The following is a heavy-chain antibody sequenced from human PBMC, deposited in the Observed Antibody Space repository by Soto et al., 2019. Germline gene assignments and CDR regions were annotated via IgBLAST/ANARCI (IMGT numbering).Heavy chain of an antibody. J-gene: IGHJ5*02. V-gene: IGHV4-59*01. CDR1: GGSISSYY. CDR3: AVTVAGTVAWFDP. Sequence: QVQLQESGPGLVKPSETLSLTCTVSGGSISSYYWSWIRQPPGKGLEGIGYIYYSGSTNYNPSLKSRVTISVDTSKNQCSLKLSSVTAADTAVYYCAVTVAGTVAWFDPWGQGTLVTVSS. D-gene: IGHD6-19*01. CDR2: IYYSGST.